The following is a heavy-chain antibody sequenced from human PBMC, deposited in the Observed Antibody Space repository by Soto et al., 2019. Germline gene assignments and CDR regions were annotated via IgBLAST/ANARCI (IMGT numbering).Heavy chain of an antibody. CDR1: GYTFTSYG. V-gene: IGHV1-18*01. CDR2: ISAYNGNT. Sequence: QVQLVQSGAEVKKPGASVKVSCTASGYTFTSYGISWVRQAPGQGLEWMGWISAYNGNTTYAQKRQGRVTMTTDTSTRTAYMELRSLRSDDTSVYYCARPSHTAMLYAFDIWGQGTMVTVSS. J-gene: IGHJ3*02. D-gene: IGHD5-18*01. CDR3: ARPSHTAMLYAFDI.